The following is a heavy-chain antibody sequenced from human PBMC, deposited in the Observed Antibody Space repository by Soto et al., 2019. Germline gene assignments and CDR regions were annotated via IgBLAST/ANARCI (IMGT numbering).Heavy chain of an antibody. CDR3: AKPPIYGDVDY. V-gene: IGHV3-23*01. J-gene: IGHJ4*02. D-gene: IGHD4-17*01. CDR1: GFTFSTYA. CDR2: ISGSGGST. Sequence: GGSLRLSCAASGFTFSTYAMSWVRQAPGKGLEWVSAISGSGGSTYYADSVKGRFTISRDNSKNTLYLQMNSLRAEDTAIYYCAKPPIYGDVDYWGQGTLVTVSS.